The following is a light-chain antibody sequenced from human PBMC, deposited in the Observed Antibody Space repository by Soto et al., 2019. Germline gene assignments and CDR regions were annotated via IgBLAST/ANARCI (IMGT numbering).Light chain of an antibody. CDR3: TSHAGSINLV. V-gene: IGLV2-8*02. J-gene: IGLJ2*01. Sequence: QSVLTQPPSASRSPGQSVTISCTGTSSDIGAYNYVSWYQQHPGKAPKLMIYEVSKRPSGVPDRFSGSKSGNTASLTVSGLQAEDEGDYYCTSHAGSINLVFGGGTKLTVL. CDR1: SSDIGAYNY. CDR2: EVS.